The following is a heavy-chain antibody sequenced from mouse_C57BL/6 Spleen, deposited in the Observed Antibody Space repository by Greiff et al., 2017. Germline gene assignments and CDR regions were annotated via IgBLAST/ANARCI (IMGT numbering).Heavy chain of an antibody. CDR3: TRSGGYDYFDY. Sequence: VKLMESGAELVRPGASVTLSCKASGYTFTDYEMHWVKQTPVHGLEWIGAIDPETGGTAYNQKFKGKAILTADKSSSTAYMELRSLTSEDSAVYYCTRSGGYDYFDYWGQGTTLTVSS. CDR2: IDPETGGT. CDR1: GYTFTDYE. D-gene: IGHD2-2*01. V-gene: IGHV1-15*01. J-gene: IGHJ2*01.